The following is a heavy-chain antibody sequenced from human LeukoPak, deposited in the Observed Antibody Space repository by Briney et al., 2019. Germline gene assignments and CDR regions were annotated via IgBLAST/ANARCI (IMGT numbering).Heavy chain of an antibody. D-gene: IGHD3/OR15-3a*01. CDR3: ARAPHLGLVSYAFDI. CDR1: GFTFSNYW. Sequence: PGGSLRLSCATSGFTFSNYWVTWVRQTPGKGLEWVANIKQDESEKYYVDSVKGRFTISRDNAKNSLYLQMNSLRAEDTAVYYCARAPHLGLVSYAFDIWGQGTMVTVSS. J-gene: IGHJ3*02. CDR2: IKQDESEK. V-gene: IGHV3-7*01.